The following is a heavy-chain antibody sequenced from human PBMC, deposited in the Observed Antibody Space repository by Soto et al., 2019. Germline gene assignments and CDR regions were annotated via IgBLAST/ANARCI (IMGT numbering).Heavy chain of an antibody. CDR2: ISYDGSNK. CDR3: ARSGYYYFGYIDY. CDR1: GFTFSSYG. J-gene: IGHJ4*02. D-gene: IGHD3-22*01. V-gene: IGHV3-30*03. Sequence: QVQLVESGGGVVQPGRSLRLSCAASGFTFSSYGMHWVRQAPGKGLEWVAVISYDGSNKYYADSVKGRFTISRDNSKNTLYLQMNSLRAEDTAAYYCARSGYYYFGYIDYWGQGTLVTVSS.